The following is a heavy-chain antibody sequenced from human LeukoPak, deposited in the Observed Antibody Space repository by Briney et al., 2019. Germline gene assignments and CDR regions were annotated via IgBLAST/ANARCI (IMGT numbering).Heavy chain of an antibody. D-gene: IGHD3-22*01. CDR1: GGSISGRRYY. CDR3: ARPYYDSSGRLLQAFDI. CDR2: INHSGST. V-gene: IGHV4-39*07. Sequence: PSETLSLTCSVSGGSISGRRYYWSWIRQPPGKGLEWIGEINHSGSTNYNPSLKSRVTISVDTSKNQFSLKLSSVTAADTAVYYCARPYYDSSGRLLQAFDIWGQGTMVTVSS. J-gene: IGHJ3*02.